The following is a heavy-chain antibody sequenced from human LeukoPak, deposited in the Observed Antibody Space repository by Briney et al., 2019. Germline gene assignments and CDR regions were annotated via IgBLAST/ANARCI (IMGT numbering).Heavy chain of an antibody. CDR2: IYYSGST. CDR3: ASESSGWTFYYYYGMDV. J-gene: IGHJ6*02. Sequence: LRLSCAASGFTFSSYGMHWVRQPPGKGLEWLGSIYYSGSTYYNPSLKSRVTISVDTSKNQFSLKLSSVTAADTAVYYCASESSGWTFYYYYGMDVWGQGTTVTVSS. D-gene: IGHD6-19*01. CDR1: GFTFSSYG. V-gene: IGHV4-39*01.